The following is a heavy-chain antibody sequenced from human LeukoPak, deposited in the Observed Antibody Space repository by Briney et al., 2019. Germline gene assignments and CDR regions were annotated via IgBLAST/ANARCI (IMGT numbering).Heavy chain of an antibody. CDR1: GYTFTSYY. J-gene: IGHJ4*02. CDR3: ARDPYLRGFYDY. V-gene: IGHV1-46*01. CDR2: INPSGGST. Sequence: ASVKVSCKASGYTFTSYYMHWVRQVPGQGLEWMGIINPSGGSTSYAQKFQGRVTMTRDMSTSTVYMELSSLRSEDTAVYYCARDPYLRGFYDYWGQGTLVTVSS. D-gene: IGHD4-17*01.